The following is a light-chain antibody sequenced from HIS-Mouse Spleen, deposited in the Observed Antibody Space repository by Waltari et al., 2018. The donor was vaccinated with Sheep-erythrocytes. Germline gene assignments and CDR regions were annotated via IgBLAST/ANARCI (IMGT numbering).Light chain of an antibody. CDR2: EVS. Sequence: QSALTQPPYVSGSPGQSVTISCTGTSSDVGSYNRVSWYQQPPGTAPKLMIYEVSNRPSGVPDRLSGAQSGNTASLTISGLQAEDEADYYCSLYKSSSTLVFGGGTKLTVL. J-gene: IGLJ2*01. CDR3: SLYKSSSTLV. CDR1: SSDVGSYNR. V-gene: IGLV2-18*01.